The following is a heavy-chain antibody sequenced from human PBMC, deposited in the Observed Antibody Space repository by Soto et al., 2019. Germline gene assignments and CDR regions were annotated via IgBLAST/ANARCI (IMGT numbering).Heavy chain of an antibody. J-gene: IGHJ4*02. CDR3: AREPASQSSRWPYFDQ. CDR1: SGSISSNNW. V-gene: IGHV4-4*02. CDR2: VYHSGTA. D-gene: IGHD6-19*01. Sequence: PSETLSLTCAVSSGSISSNNWWSWVRQPPGKGLEWIGEVYHSGTANYNPSLKSRVTMSVDKSKNQFSLKLSSVTAADTAVYFCAREPASQSSRWPYFDQWGQGTLVTVST.